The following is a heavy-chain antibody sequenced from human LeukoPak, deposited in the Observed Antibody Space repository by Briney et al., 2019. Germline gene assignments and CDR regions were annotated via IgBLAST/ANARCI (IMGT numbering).Heavy chain of an antibody. CDR1: GGSFSGYY. CDR2: INHSGST. CDR3: ARVYYYYMDV. V-gene: IGHV4-34*01. Sequence: PSETLSLTCAVYGGSFSGYYWSWIRQPPGKGLEWIGEINHSGSTNYNPSLKSRVTISVDTSKNQFSLKLSSVTAADTAVYYSARVYYYYMDVWGKGTTVTVSS. J-gene: IGHJ6*03.